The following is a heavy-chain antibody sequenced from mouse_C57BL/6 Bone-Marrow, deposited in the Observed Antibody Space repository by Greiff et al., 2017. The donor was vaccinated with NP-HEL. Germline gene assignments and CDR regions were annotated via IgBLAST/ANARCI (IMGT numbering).Heavy chain of an antibody. CDR2: IHPNSGST. CDR1: GYTFTSYW. D-gene: IGHD1-1*01. CDR3: AASYYYGSSSFDY. V-gene: IGHV1-64*01. Sequence: QVQLQQPGAELVKPGASVKLSCKASGYTFTSYWMHWVKQRPGQGLEWIGMIHPNSGSTNYNEKFKSKATLTVDKSSSTAYMQLSSLASEDSAVYYWAASYYYGSSSFDYWGQGTTLTVSS. J-gene: IGHJ2*01.